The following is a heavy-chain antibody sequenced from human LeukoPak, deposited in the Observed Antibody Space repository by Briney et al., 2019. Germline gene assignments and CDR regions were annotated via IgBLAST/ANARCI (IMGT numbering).Heavy chain of an antibody. CDR3: ARRCLVILPGNDAFDI. D-gene: IGHD4-23*01. CDR1: GGSISSGSYY. J-gene: IGHJ3*02. Sequence: PSETLSLTCTVSGGSISSGSYYWSWIRQPAGKGLEWIGRIYTSGSTYYNPSLKSRVTISVDTSKNQFSLKLSSVTAADTAVYYCARRCLVILPGNDAFDIWGQGTMVTVSS. V-gene: IGHV4-61*02. CDR2: IYTSGST.